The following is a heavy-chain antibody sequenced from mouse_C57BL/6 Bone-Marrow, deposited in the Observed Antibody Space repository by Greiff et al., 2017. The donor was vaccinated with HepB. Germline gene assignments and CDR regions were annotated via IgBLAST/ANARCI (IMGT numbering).Heavy chain of an antibody. CDR1: GYTFTSYW. Sequence: QVQLQQPGTELVRPGASVKLSCKASGYTFTSYWMHWVKQRPGQGLEWIGNINPSNGGTNYNEKFKSKATLTVDKSSSTAYMQLSSLTSEDSAVYYCARYGNYDYAMDYWGQGTSVTVSS. D-gene: IGHD2-1*01. CDR2: INPSNGGT. V-gene: IGHV1-53*01. J-gene: IGHJ4*01. CDR3: ARYGNYDYAMDY.